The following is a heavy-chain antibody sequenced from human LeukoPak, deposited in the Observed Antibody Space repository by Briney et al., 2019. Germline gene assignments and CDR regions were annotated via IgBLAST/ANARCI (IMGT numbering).Heavy chain of an antibody. J-gene: IGHJ4*02. CDR3: ARDGAVYGSGSYYPGVFDY. D-gene: IGHD3-10*01. CDR2: ISAYNGNT. V-gene: IGHV1-18*01. Sequence: ASVKVSCKASGYTFTSYGISWVRQAPGQGLEWMGWISAYNGNTNYAQKLQGRVTMTTDISTSTAYMELRSLRSDDTAVYYCARDGAVYGSGSYYPGVFDYWGQGTLVTVSS. CDR1: GYTFTSYG.